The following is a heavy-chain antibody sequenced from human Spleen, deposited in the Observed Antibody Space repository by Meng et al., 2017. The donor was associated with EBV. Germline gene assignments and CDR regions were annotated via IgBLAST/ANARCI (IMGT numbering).Heavy chain of an antibody. Sequence: VEVQVGEGVLFKPSETLSPTCSVYDTSLSGYFWSWIRQSPGKRLECIGEINHSGSTSYNPSLKSRVAISVDTSKNQFSLKLRSVTAADTAVYYCAKGRTVARSPWFDPWGQGALVTVSS. CDR3: AKGRTVARSPWFDP. D-gene: IGHD6-6*01. V-gene: IGHV4-34*02. J-gene: IGHJ5*02. CDR1: DTSLSGYF. CDR2: INHSGST.